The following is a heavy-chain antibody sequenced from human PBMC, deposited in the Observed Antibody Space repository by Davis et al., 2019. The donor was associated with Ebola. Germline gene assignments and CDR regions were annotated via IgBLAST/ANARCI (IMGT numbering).Heavy chain of an antibody. CDR3: ARAPNYDVLTGTSSYYFDY. J-gene: IGHJ4*02. D-gene: IGHD3-9*01. CDR2: ISSSNTNT. Sequence: SVKVSCKSSGYTFTSYGLVWVRQAPGLGLEWMGWISSSNTNTNFAQKFQGRVTVSKDTSTNTAYMDLRSLTSDDTAIYYCARAPNYDVLTGTSSYYFDYWGQGTLVTVSS. CDR1: GYTFTSYG. V-gene: IGHV1-18*04.